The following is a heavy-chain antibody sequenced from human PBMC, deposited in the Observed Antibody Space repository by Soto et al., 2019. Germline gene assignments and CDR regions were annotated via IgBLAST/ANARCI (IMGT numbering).Heavy chain of an antibody. Sequence: QITLKESGPTLVKPTQTLTLTCTFSGFSLSTSGVGVGWIRQPPGKALEWLALIYWDDDKPYSPSLKSSLPTTKDSSKHHVVHTITTMDPVDTATYYCTLRTGMWRNSSLPGYWSQRTLVTLSS. CDR2: IYWDDDK. V-gene: IGHV2-5*02. CDR3: TLRTGMWRNSSLPGY. D-gene: IGHD6-6*01. CDR1: GFSLSTSGVG. J-gene: IGHJ4*02.